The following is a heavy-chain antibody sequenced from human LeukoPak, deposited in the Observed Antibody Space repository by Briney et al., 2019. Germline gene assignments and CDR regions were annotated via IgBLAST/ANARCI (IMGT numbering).Heavy chain of an antibody. CDR2: IYYSGST. V-gene: IGHV4-39*01. D-gene: IGHD5-18*01. CDR3: ARRGYSYGYGYYYYHMDV. J-gene: IGHJ6*03. Sequence: SETLSLTCSVSGGSISSSSYYWGWIRQPPGKGLEWIGSIYYSGSTYYNPSLKSRVTISVDTSKNQFSLKLSSVTAADTAVYYCARRGYSYGYGYYYYHMDVWGKGTTVTVSS. CDR1: GGSISSSSYY.